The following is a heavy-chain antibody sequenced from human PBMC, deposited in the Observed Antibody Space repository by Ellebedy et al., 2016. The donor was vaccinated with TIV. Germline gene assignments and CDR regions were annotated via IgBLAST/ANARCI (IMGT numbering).Heavy chain of an antibody. V-gene: IGHV3-23*01. CDR2: ISNSGAST. CDR1: GFTFSSYA. D-gene: IGHD3-3*01. Sequence: GESLKISCAASGFTFSSYAMSWVRQAPGKGLEWVSAISNSGASTDYADSVKGRFTISRDNSKNSLFLEMNSLRAEDTAVYYCAKDPITFFGVISGYWGQGTLVTVSS. J-gene: IGHJ4*02. CDR3: AKDPITFFGVISGY.